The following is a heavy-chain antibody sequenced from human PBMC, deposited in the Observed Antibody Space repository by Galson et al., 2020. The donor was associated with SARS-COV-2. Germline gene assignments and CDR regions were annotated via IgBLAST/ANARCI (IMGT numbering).Heavy chain of an antibody. D-gene: IGHD2-15*01. Sequence: SVKVSCKASGGTFSSYAISWVRQAPGQGLEWMGGIIPILGIANYAQKFQGRVTITADKSTSTAYMELSSLRSEDTAVYYCARGGDDIVVVVAATGVAFDIWGQGTMVTVSS. CDR3: ARGGDDIVVVVAATGVAFDI. CDR2: IIPILGIA. V-gene: IGHV1-69*10. J-gene: IGHJ3*02. CDR1: GGTFSSYA.